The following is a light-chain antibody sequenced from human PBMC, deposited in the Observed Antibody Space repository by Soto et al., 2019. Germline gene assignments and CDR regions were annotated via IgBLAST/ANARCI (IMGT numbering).Light chain of an antibody. CDR2: EVT. J-gene: IGLJ2*01. V-gene: IGLV2-8*01. CDR3: SSYGGNNNLL. CDR1: SSDVGGYDY. Sequence: QSALTQPPSASGSPGQSVAISCTGTSSDVGGYDYVSWYQQHPGKAPKLMIYEVTKRPSGVPDRFSGSKSGNTASLTVSGLQAEDEADYCCSSYGGNNNLLFGGGTKLTVL.